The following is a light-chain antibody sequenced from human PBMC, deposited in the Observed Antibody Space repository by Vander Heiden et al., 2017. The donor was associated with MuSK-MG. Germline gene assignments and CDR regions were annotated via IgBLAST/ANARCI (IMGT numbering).Light chain of an antibody. J-gene: IGLJ2*01. CDR2: DVS. CDR3: NSYTSSTTLV. CDR1: SSDVGGYNY. Sequence: QSALTQPASVSGSPGPSITISCTGTSSDVGGYNYVSWYQQHPGNAPKLMVYDVSNRPSGVSDRFSGSKSGNTASLTISGLQAEDEADYYCNSYTSSTTLVFGGGTKLTVL. V-gene: IGLV2-14*01.